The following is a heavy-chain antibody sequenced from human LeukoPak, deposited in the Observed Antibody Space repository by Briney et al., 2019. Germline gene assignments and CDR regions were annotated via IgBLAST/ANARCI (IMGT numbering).Heavy chain of an antibody. CDR3: ARDYSGKGWFDP. CDR2: SYYSGST. Sequence: SETLSLTCTVSGCSISSSSYYWSWIRQPPGKGLEWIGYSYYSGSTNSNPSLKSRVTISVDTSKNQFFLKLSYVTAEDTAVYYCARDYSGKGWFDPWGQGTLVTVSS. J-gene: IGHJ5*02. D-gene: IGHD4-23*01. CDR1: GCSISSSSYY. V-gene: IGHV4-61*01.